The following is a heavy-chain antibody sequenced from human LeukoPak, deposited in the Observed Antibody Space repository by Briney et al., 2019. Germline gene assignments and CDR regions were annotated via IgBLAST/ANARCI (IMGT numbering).Heavy chain of an antibody. CDR1: RGTFSSYA. CDR2: IIPIFGTA. V-gene: IGHV1-69*13. J-gene: IGHJ5*02. CDR3: ARDLKTGGAIPYNWFDP. Sequence: SVKVSCKASRGTFSSYAISWVRQAPGQGLEWMGGIIPIFGTANYAQKFQGRVTITADESTSTAYMELSSLRSEDTAVYYCARDLKTGGAIPYNWFDPWGQGTLVTVSS. D-gene: IGHD4/OR15-4a*01.